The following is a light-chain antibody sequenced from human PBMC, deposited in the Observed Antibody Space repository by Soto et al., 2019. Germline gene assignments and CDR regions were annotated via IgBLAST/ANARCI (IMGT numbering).Light chain of an antibody. V-gene: IGLV3-21*04. CDR1: TIGSKG. CDR2: YDN. J-gene: IGLJ2*01. Sequence: SYELTQPPSVSVAPGKTATITCGGNTIGSKGVQWYQQKPGQAPILVIYYDNDRPSGIPKRFSGSNSGNTASLTISTVEAGDEADYFCQVWDSNSDHVVVGGGTKLTVL. CDR3: QVWDSNSDHVV.